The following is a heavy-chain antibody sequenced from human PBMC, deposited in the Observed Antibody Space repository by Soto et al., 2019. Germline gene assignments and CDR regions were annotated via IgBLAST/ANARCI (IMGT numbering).Heavy chain of an antibody. Sequence: DSVKVSCKASGYTFTSYGISWVRQAPGQGLERIEWISAYNGNTNYAQKLQGRVTMTTDTSTSTAYMELRSLRSDDTAVYYCARDESKTYYYDSSGCYFYLYWGHGTLVTVSS. D-gene: IGHD3-22*01. V-gene: IGHV1-18*01. CDR2: ISAYNGNT. J-gene: IGHJ4*01. CDR3: ARDESKTYYYDSSGCYFYLY. CDR1: GYTFTSYG.